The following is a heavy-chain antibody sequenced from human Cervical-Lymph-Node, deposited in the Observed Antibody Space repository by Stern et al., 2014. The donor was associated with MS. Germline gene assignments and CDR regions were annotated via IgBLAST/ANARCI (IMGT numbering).Heavy chain of an antibody. D-gene: IGHD4-17*01. V-gene: IGHV2-5*02. Sequence: QVTLRESGPALVEPTQTLTLTCTFSGFSLSASGMGVAWIRQPPGKVLEWLAVLYWDDETRYSTSLKSRLSMTKDTSKNQGVLTMTNMDPVDTGTYFCAHATVTSDEGYGLDVWGPGTTVTVSS. CDR1: GFSLSASGMG. CDR3: AHATVTSDEGYGLDV. J-gene: IGHJ6*02. CDR2: LYWDDET.